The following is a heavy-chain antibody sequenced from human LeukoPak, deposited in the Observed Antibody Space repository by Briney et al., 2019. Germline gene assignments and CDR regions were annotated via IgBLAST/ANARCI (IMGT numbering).Heavy chain of an antibody. CDR1: GGSISSYY. D-gene: IGHD2-2*01. V-gene: IGHV4-4*07. CDR2: IYTSGST. J-gene: IGHJ5*02. CDR3: ARGGNQLLFRYWFDP. Sequence: PSETLSLTCTVSGGSISSYYWSWIRQPAGKGLEWIGRIYTSGSTNYNPSLKSRVTMSVDTSKNQFSLKLSSVTAADTAVYYCARGGNQLLFRYWFDPWGQGTLVTVSS.